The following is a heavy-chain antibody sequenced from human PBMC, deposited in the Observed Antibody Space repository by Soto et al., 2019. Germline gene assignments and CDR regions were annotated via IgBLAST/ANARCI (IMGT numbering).Heavy chain of an antibody. V-gene: IGHV4-34*01. D-gene: IGHD4-17*01. CDR1: GGSFSGYY. Sequence: NPSETLSLTCAVYGGSFSGYYWSWIRQPPGKGLEWIGEINHSGSTNYNPSLKSRVTISVDTSKNQFSLKLSSVTAADTAVYYCARVHRTGDYEGGFDYWGQGTLVTVSS. J-gene: IGHJ4*02. CDR3: ARVHRTGDYEGGFDY. CDR2: INHSGST.